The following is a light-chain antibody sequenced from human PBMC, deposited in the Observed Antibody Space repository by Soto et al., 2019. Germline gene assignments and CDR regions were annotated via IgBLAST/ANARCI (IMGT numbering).Light chain of an antibody. V-gene: IGLV1-40*01. CDR1: SSNIGAGDD. Sequence: QSVLTQPPSVSGAPGQGVTISCAGTSSNIGAGDDVHLYQQVPGTAPKILIYTTSNRPSAVPDRFSGSQSVTSASLAIPGLQDADLAESYCQSSDLSLRELVFGGGTTLTVL. CDR2: TTS. CDR3: QSSDLSLRELV. J-gene: IGLJ3*02.